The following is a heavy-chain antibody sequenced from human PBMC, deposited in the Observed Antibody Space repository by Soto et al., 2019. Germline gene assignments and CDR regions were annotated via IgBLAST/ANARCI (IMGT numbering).Heavy chain of an antibody. CDR2: INSDGSST. D-gene: IGHD1-1*01. CDR3: SAPPTGPLGYYSGLDV. CDR1: GFTCSDYG. V-gene: IGHV3-11*06. Sequence: GGSLRLSCGAAGFTCSDYGMSWVRQAPGKGLEWVSYINSDGSSTKYADSVKGRFTISRDNAKNSLYLQMDSLRADDTAVYYCSAPPTGPLGYYSGLDVWGQGTTVTVSS. J-gene: IGHJ6*02.